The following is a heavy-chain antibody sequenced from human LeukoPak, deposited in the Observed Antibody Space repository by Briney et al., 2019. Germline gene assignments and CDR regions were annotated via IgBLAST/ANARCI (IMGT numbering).Heavy chain of an antibody. D-gene: IGHD2-2*01. CDR2: IYYSGST. CDR1: GGSISSGDYY. Sequence: SETLSLTCTVSGGSISSGDYYWSWIRQPPGKGLEWIGYIYYSGSTYYNPSLKSRVTISVDTSKNQFSLKLSSVTAADTAVYYCASTYVVVPANDAFDIWGQGTMVTASS. V-gene: IGHV4-30-4*01. J-gene: IGHJ3*02. CDR3: ASTYVVVPANDAFDI.